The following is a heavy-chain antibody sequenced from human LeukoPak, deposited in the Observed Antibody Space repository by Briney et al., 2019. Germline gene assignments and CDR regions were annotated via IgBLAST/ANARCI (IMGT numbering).Heavy chain of an antibody. CDR3: ARVGYHGSGSFDY. J-gene: IGHJ4*02. CDR1: TFSFSNYE. CDR2: ISPTGYTI. D-gene: IGHD3-10*01. Sequence: GGSLRLSCAASTFSFSNYEMNWVRQAPGQGLEWVSYISPTGYTISYAASVKGRFTISRDSAKNSLYLQMSSLRAEDTAVYYCARVGYHGSGSFDYWGQGTLVTVSS. V-gene: IGHV3-48*03.